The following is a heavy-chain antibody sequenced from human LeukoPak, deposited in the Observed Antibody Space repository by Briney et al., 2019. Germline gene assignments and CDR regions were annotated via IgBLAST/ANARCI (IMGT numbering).Heavy chain of an antibody. J-gene: IGHJ4*02. V-gene: IGHV3-30*18. CDR2: ISYDGSNK. Sequence: GGSLRLSCAASGFTFSSYGMHWVRQAPGKGLAWVAVISYDGSNKYYADSVKGRFTISRDNSKNTLYLQMNSLRAEDTAVYYCAKLVGEGFDYWGQGTLVTVSS. CDR3: AKLVGEGFDY. D-gene: IGHD3-10*01. CDR1: GFTFSSYG.